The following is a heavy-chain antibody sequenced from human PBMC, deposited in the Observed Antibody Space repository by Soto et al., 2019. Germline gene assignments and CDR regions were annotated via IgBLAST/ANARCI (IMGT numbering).Heavy chain of an antibody. Sequence: QVQLVESGGGVVQPGRSLRLSCAASGISFSDSGMHWVRQAPGKGLEWVAVISYDGSDKYYADSVKGRFTISRDNSKNTLYLQMDRLRPEDTAVYYCANWGGRRTTNFFSGPFDFWGQGTLVTVSS. CDR3: ANWGGRRTTNFFSGPFDF. CDR2: ISYDGSDK. CDR1: GISFSDSG. V-gene: IGHV3-30*18. D-gene: IGHD3-16*01. J-gene: IGHJ4*02.